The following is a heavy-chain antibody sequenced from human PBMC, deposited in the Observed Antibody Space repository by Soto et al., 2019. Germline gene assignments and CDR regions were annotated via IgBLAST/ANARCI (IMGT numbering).Heavy chain of an antibody. CDR3: ARIPLGLEWLLKYYYYYGMDV. V-gene: IGHV4-34*01. CDR1: GGSFSGYY. D-gene: IGHD3-3*01. Sequence: SETLSLTCAVYGGSFSGYYWSWIRQPPRKGLEWIGEINHSGSTNYNPSLKSRVTISVDTSKNQSSLKLSSVTAADTAVYFCARIPLGLEWLLKYYYYYGMDVWGQGTTVTVSS. CDR2: INHSGST. J-gene: IGHJ6*02.